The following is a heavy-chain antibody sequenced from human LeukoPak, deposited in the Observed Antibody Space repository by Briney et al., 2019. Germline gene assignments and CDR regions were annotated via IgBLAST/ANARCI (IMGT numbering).Heavy chain of an antibody. CDR3: AKDAQRGFDYSNSLQN. Sequence: GGSLRLSCAPSGFTFSHYGMHGVRQTPGAGLEWVAVIWSDGSDKYYAKSVKGRFTISRDNSKNSLFLQMNSLRAEDTAVYYCAKDAQRGFDYSNSLQNWGQGILVTVSS. J-gene: IGHJ1*01. CDR1: GFTFSHYG. CDR2: IWSDGSDK. D-gene: IGHD4-11*01. V-gene: IGHV3-33*06.